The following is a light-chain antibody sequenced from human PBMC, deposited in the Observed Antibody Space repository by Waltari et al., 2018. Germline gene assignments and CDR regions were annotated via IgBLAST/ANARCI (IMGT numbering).Light chain of an antibody. Sequence: DIQMTQSPSSLSASVGERVTITCRESQSISSYLNWYQQKPGKAPKLLIYAASSLQSGVPSRFSGSGSGTDFTLTISSLQPEDFATYYCQQSYSTPPLTFGGGTKVEIK. V-gene: IGKV1-39*01. CDR1: QSISSY. CDR3: QQSYSTPPLT. CDR2: AAS. J-gene: IGKJ4*01.